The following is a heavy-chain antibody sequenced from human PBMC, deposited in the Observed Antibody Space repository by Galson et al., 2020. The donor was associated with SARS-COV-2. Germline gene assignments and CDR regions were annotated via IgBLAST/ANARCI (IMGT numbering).Heavy chain of an antibody. CDR3: AKTADGDYGLWNWFDP. J-gene: IGHJ5*02. Sequence: GESLKISCAASGFTFSSYGMHWVRQAPGKGLEWVAVISYDGSNKYYADSVKGRFTISRDNSKNTLYLQMNSLRAEDTAVYYCAKTADGDYGLWNWFDPWGQGTLVTVSS. D-gene: IGHD4-17*01. CDR2: ISYDGSNK. V-gene: IGHV3-30*18. CDR1: GFTFSSYG.